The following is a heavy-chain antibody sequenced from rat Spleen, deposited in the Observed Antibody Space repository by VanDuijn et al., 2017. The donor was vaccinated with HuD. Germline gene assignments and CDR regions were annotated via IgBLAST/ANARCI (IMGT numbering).Heavy chain of an antibody. CDR1: GFTFSHYD. V-gene: IGHV5-27*01. CDR2: ITTGGGTS. D-gene: IGHD1-2*01. Sequence: EVQLVESGGGLVQPGRSMKLSCAASGFTFSHYDMAWVRQAPKKGLEWVAYITTGGGTSFYRDSVKGRFTISRDNAKSTLYLQMVSLRSEDTATYYCTTGTIAAPYWYFDFWGPGTMVTVSS. J-gene: IGHJ1*01. CDR3: TTGTIAAPYWYFDF.